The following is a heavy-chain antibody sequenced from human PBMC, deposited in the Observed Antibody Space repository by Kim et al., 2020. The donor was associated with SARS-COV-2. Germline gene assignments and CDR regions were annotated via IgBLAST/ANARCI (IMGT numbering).Heavy chain of an antibody. Sequence: GGSLRHSCAASGFTFSSYGMHWVRQAPGKGLEWVAVISYDGSNKYYADSVKGRFTISRDNSKNTLYLQMNSLRAEDTAVYYCAKEAGLDYYDSSGYCMDVWGQGTTVTVSS. J-gene: IGHJ6*02. V-gene: IGHV3-30*18. CDR3: AKEAGLDYYDSSGYCMDV. CDR1: GFTFSSYG. D-gene: IGHD3-22*01. CDR2: ISYDGSNK.